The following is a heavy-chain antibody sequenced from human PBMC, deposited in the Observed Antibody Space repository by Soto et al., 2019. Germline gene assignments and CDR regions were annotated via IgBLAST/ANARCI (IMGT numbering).Heavy chain of an antibody. D-gene: IGHD6-6*01. CDR1: GGTFSSYA. J-gene: IGHJ5*02. CDR3: ARDTGILAARVWFAA. V-gene: IGHV1-69*13. Sequence: GASVKVSCKASGGTFSSYAMSWVRQAPGQGLEWMGGIIPIFGTANYAQKFQGRVTITADESTSTAHMELSSLRYDDTAVYYCARDTGILAARVWFAAWGQGTFVTLSS. CDR2: IIPIFGTA.